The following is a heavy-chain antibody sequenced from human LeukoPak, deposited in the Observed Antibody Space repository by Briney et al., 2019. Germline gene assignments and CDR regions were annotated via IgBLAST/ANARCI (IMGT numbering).Heavy chain of an antibody. CDR1: GFTFSSYG. D-gene: IGHD5-18*01. J-gene: IGHJ4*02. V-gene: IGHV3-33*01. CDR3: ARDLMLGYSYGYYFDY. CDR2: IWYDGSNK. Sequence: PGGSLRLSCAASGFTFSSYGMHWVRQAPGKGLEWVAVIWYDGSNKYYADSVKGRFIISRDNSKNTLYLQMNSLRAEDTAVYYCARDLMLGYSYGYYFDYWGQGTLVTVSS.